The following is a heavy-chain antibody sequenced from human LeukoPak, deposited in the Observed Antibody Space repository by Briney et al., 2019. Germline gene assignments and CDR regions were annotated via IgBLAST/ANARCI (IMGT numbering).Heavy chain of an antibody. CDR2: IYPCDSDT. J-gene: IGHJ4*02. V-gene: IGHV5-51*01. CDR1: GYSFANYW. CDR3: ERRRHCTSGRCEDFDF. Sequence: GESLKISCKASGYSFANYWIGWVRQMPWKFLELMWTIYPCDSDTRYSPSFQGQVTISADKSISTAYLQWSSLKPSDTAMYYCERRRHCTSGRCEDFDFWGQGTLVTVSS. D-gene: IGHD2-8*01.